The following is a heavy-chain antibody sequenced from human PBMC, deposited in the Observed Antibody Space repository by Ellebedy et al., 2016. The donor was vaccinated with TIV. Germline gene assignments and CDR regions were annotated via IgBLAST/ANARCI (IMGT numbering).Heavy chain of an antibody. Sequence: GESLKISXAASGFTFSSYAMSWVRQAPGKGLEWVSAISGSGGSTYYADSVKGRFTISRDNSKNTLYLQMNSLRAEDTAVYYCAKTGSGFGELPNDYWGQGTLVTVSS. V-gene: IGHV3-23*01. CDR1: GFTFSSYA. CDR3: AKTGSGFGELPNDY. J-gene: IGHJ4*02. CDR2: ISGSGGST. D-gene: IGHD3-10*01.